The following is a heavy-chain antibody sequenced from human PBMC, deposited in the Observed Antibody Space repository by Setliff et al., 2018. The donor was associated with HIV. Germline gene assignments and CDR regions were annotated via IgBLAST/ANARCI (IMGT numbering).Heavy chain of an antibody. V-gene: IGHV4-4*07. CDR2: MYISGGT. CDR1: GGSINNHY. J-gene: IGHJ4*02. CDR3: ARQAIFGYYDSSGYLDY. D-gene: IGHD3-22*01. Sequence: SETLSLTCTVSGGSINNHYWSWIRQPAGKGLEWIGRMYISGGTDYNPSLKSRVTMSADTSKNQFSLKLNSLTAADTAVYYCARQAIFGYYDSSGYLDYWGQGTLVTVSS.